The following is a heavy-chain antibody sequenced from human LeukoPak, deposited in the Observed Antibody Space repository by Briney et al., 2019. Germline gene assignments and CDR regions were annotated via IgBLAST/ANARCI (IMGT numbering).Heavy chain of an antibody. Sequence: GGSLRLSCAASGFTFSSYGMSWVRQAPGKGLEWISYITSTSSSIYYAGSVKGRFTISRDNAKNSLYLQMNSLRAEDTAVYYCARGYCSGGSCYSEAFDYWGQGTLVTVSS. CDR3: ARGYCSGGSCYSEAFDY. D-gene: IGHD2-15*01. V-gene: IGHV3-48*01. J-gene: IGHJ4*02. CDR2: ITSTSSSI. CDR1: GFTFSSYG.